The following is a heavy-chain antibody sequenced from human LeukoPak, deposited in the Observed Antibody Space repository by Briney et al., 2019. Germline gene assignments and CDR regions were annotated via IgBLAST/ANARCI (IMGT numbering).Heavy chain of an antibody. J-gene: IGHJ4*02. CDR1: EFTFSSYW. V-gene: IGHV3-74*01. Sequence: GGSLRLSCAASEFTFSSYWMHWVRQGPGKGLVWVSRINTDGSSTRYADSVKGRFTISRDNSKNTLYLQMNSLRAEDTAVYYCARGWYNFDYWGQGTRVTVSS. CDR2: INTDGSST. CDR3: ARGWYNFDY. D-gene: IGHD6-19*01.